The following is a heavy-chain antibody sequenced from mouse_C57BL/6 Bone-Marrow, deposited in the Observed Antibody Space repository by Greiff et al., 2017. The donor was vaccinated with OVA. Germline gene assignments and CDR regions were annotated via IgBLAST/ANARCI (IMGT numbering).Heavy chain of an antibody. CDR2: ISSGGSYT. V-gene: IGHV5-6*01. CDR3: ARHEKIAY. Sequence: VQLQESGGDLVKPGGSLTLSCAASGFTFSSYGMSWVRQTPDKRLEWVANISSGGSYTYYPDSVKGRFTISRDNAKNTLYLQMSSLKSEDTAMYYCARHEKIAYWGQGTLVTVSA. J-gene: IGHJ3*01. CDR1: GFTFSSYG.